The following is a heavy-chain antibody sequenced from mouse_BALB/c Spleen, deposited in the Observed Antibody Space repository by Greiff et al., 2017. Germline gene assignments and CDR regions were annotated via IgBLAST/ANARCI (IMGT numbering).Heavy chain of an antibody. CDR1: GYTFTEYI. D-gene: IGHD3-1*01. CDR2: FYPGSGSI. V-gene: IGHV1-62-2*01. Sequence: QVQLKESGAELVKPGASVKLSCKASGYTFTEYIIHWVKQRSGQGLEWIGWFYPGSGSIKYNEKFKDKATLTADKSSSTVYMELSRLTSEDSAVYFCARHEDYSSGYDYYAMDYWGQGTSVTVSS. CDR3: ARHEDYSSGYDYYAMDY. J-gene: IGHJ4*01.